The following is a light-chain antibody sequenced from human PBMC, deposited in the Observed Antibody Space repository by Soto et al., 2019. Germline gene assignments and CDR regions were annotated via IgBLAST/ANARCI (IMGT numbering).Light chain of an antibody. Sequence: DIVMTQSPLSLPVTPGEPASISCRSSQSLLHSNGYNYLDWYLQKPGHSPQLLIYLGSNRASGVPDRFSCSGSGTDFSLKISRVDAEDVGVYYCMQALQTPYTFGQGTKLEIK. CDR1: QSLLHSNGYNY. J-gene: IGKJ2*01. V-gene: IGKV2-28*01. CDR2: LGS. CDR3: MQALQTPYT.